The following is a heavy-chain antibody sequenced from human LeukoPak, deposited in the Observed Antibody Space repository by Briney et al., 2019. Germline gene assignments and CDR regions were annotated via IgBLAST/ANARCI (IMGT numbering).Heavy chain of an antibody. CDR2: IYSGGST. V-gene: IGHV3-66*01. Sequence: PGGSLRLSCAASGFTVSSNYMSWVRQAPGKGLEWVSVIYSGGSTYYADSVKGRFTISRDNSKNTLYLQMKSLRAEDTALYHCARDPSGWYWYFDLWGRGTLVTVSS. D-gene: IGHD6-19*01. CDR3: ARDPSGWYWYFDL. J-gene: IGHJ2*01. CDR1: GFTVSSNY.